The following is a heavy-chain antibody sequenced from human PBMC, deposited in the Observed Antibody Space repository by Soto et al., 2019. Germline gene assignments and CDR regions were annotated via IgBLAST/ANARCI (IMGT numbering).Heavy chain of an antibody. CDR3: ARGPRIHLAVDGTPHPLLFDY. D-gene: IGHD6-19*01. CDR1: GYTFTSYD. Sequence: ASVKVSCKASGYTFTSYDINWVRQATGQGLEWMGWMNPNSGNTGYAQKFQGRVTMTRNTSISTAYMELSSLRSEDTAVYYCARGPRIHLAVDGTPHPLLFDYWGQGTLVTFSS. CDR2: MNPNSGNT. V-gene: IGHV1-8*01. J-gene: IGHJ4*02.